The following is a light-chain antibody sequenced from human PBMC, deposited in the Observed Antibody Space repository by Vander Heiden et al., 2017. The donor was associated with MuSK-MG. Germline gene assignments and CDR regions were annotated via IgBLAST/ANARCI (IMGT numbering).Light chain of an antibody. Sequence: DIQTTQSPSSLSASVGDRFTLTCCDCQNISRFLNWYQQKPGKAPQVLIYAATSLQSVVPSRCSGSGSGRDFTLTISSLQPEDFATYYCQQSNRNPLFGPGTKVDIK. CDR2: AAT. J-gene: IGKJ3*01. CDR3: QQSNRNPL. V-gene: IGKV1-39*01. CDR1: QNISRF.